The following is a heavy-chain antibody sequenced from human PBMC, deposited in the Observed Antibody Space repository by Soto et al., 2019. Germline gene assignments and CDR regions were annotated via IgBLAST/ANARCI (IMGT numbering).Heavy chain of an antibody. J-gene: IGHJ6*03. Sequence: QVQLVQSGAEVKKPGASLKVSCKASGYTFSNFGVSWVRQAPGQGLEWIGWINPDNGDTHYGQKFQGRATMTTDTFTHHAYMEGRGLTSDDTAVNYYASGVGVSASLDAHMAVWCVGTKVTVSS. CDR2: INPDNGDT. CDR1: GYTFSNFG. V-gene: IGHV1-18*01. D-gene: IGHD2-2*01. CDR3: ASGVGVSASLDAHMAV.